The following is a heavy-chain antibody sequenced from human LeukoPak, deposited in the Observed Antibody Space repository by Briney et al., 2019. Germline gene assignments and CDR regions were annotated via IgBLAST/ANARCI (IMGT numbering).Heavy chain of an antibody. J-gene: IGHJ4*02. V-gene: IGHV3-74*01. CDR2: INTDGSST. Sequence: GGSLRLSCAASGFTFTGYWMHWVRQAPGKGLVWVSRINTDGSSTAYADSVKGRFTISRDNAKNTVYLQMNSLRAEDTAVYYCARVQNEWQLLPGFDYWGQGTLVTVSS. D-gene: IGHD1-26*01. CDR3: ARVQNEWQLLPGFDY. CDR1: GFTFTGYW.